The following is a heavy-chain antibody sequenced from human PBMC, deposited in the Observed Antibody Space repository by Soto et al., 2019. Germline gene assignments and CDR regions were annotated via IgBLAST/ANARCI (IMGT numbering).Heavy chain of an antibody. J-gene: IGHJ6*02. CDR2: ISSSGSTI. D-gene: IGHD3-16*01. Sequence: PGGSLRLSCAASGFTFNNYEMNWVRQAPGKGLEWVSYISSSGSTIYYADSVKGRFTISRDNAKNSLYLQMNSLRAEDTAVYYCTTFWARGMDVWGQGTTVTVS. CDR3: TTFWARGMDV. CDR1: GFTFNNYE. V-gene: IGHV3-48*03.